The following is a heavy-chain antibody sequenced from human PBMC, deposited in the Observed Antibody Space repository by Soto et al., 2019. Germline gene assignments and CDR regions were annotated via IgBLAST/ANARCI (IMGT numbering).Heavy chain of an antibody. CDR1: VGSCSGYY. CDR3: ARGRYSYGYNWFDP. V-gene: IGHV4-34*01. D-gene: IGHD5-18*01. Sequence: SETLSLTCAVYVGSCSGYYWSWIRQPPGKGLEWIGEINHSGSTNYNPSLKSRVTISVDTSKNQFSLKLSSVTAADTAVYYCARGRYSYGYNWFDPWGQGTLVTVSS. CDR2: INHSGST. J-gene: IGHJ5*02.